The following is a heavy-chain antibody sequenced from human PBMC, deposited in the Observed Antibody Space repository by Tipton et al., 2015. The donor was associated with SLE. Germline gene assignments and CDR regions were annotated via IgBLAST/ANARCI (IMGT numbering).Heavy chain of an antibody. Sequence: QLVQSGAEVKKPGASVKVACKASGYTFTSHDINWVRQATGQGIEWMGWMNANSGNTDFAQKFQGRVTMTRNTSISAAYMELSSLRSDDTAVYYCARGGSYHDGNGYFYYFGFWGQCSRVTGSS. CDR3: ARGGSYHDGNGYFYYFGF. D-gene: IGHD3-22*01. CDR1: GYTFTSHD. CDR2: MNANSGNT. J-gene: IGHJ4*02. V-gene: IGHV1-8*01.